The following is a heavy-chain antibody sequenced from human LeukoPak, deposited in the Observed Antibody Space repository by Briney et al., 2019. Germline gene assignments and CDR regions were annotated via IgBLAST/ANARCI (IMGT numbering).Heavy chain of an antibody. D-gene: IGHD3-22*01. CDR2: IYYSGST. CDR3: ARRYYYDGSWYFDL. J-gene: IGHJ2*01. V-gene: IGHV4-59*08. CDR1: GGSISSYY. Sequence: SETLSLTCTVSGGSISSYYWSWIRQPPGKGLEWIGYIYYSGSTNYNPSLKSRVTISVDTSKNQFSLKLSSVTAADTAVYYCARRYYYDGSWYFDLWGRGTLVTVSS.